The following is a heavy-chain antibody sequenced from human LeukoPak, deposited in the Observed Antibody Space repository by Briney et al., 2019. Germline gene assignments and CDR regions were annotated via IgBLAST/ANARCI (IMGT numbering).Heavy chain of an antibody. J-gene: IGHJ4*02. V-gene: IGHV4-31*03. CDR3: AKGDTVAGTFDY. CDR1: GGSISSGGYY. D-gene: IGHD6-19*01. CDR2: IYYSGST. Sequence: SETLSLTCTVSGGSISSGGYYWSWIRQHPGKGLEWIGYIYYSGSTYYNPSLKSRVTISVDTSKNQFSLKLSSVTAADTAVYYCAKGDTVAGTFDYWGQGTLVTVSS.